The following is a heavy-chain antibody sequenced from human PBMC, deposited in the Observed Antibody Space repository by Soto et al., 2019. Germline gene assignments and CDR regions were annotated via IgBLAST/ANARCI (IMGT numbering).Heavy chain of an antibody. CDR3: ARVERGTATTVVDAFDI. Sequence: QEQLQQWGAGLLKPSETLSLTCAVYGGFVSSGNYYWSWIRQPPGKGLEWIGEMSHSGGTHFNRSLKRRVTISVDTSKNQFSLKMSSVTAADTALYYCARVERGTATTVVDAFDIWGPGTMVTVSS. V-gene: IGHV4-34*01. CDR1: GGFVSSGNYY. CDR2: MSHSGGT. D-gene: IGHD1-1*01. J-gene: IGHJ3*02.